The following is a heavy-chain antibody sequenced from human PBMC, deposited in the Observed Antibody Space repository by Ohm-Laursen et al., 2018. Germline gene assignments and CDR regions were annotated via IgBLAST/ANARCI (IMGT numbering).Heavy chain of an antibody. Sequence: SLRLSCAASGFTFSSYAMSWVRQAPGKGLEWVSAISGSGGSTYYADSVKGRFTISRDNSKNTLYLQMNSLRAEDTAIYYCAKGSYDSSGYCFDYWGQGTLVTVSS. D-gene: IGHD3-22*01. CDR1: GFTFSSYA. J-gene: IGHJ4*02. CDR2: ISGSGGST. V-gene: IGHV3-23*01. CDR3: AKGSYDSSGYCFDY.